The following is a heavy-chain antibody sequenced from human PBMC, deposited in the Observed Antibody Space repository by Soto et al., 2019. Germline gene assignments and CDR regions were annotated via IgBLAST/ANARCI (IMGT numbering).Heavy chain of an antibody. J-gene: IGHJ5*02. CDR1: GYSISSGYY. CDR3: ARDNSSGYYYSGGFDH. V-gene: IGHV4-38-2*02. D-gene: IGHD3-22*01. CDR2: IYHSGST. Sequence: SSETLSLTCAVSGYSISSGYYWGWIRQPPGKGLEWIGSIYHSGSTYYNPSLKSRVTISVDTSKNQFSLKLSSVTAADTAVYYCARDNSSGYYYSGGFDHWGQGTLVTVSA.